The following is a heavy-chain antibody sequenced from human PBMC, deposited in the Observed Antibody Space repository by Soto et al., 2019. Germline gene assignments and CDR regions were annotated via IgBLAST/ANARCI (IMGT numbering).Heavy chain of an antibody. D-gene: IGHD1-26*01. CDR1: GFTFSSYG. J-gene: IGHJ4*02. CDR3: AKDPYSGSYLFDY. CDR2: ISYDGSNK. V-gene: IGHV3-30*18. Sequence: PGGSLRLSCAASGFTFSSYGMHWVRHAPGKGLEWVAVISYDGSNKYYADSVKGRFTISRDNSKNTLYLQMNSLRAEDTAVYYCAKDPYSGSYLFDYWGQGTLVTVSS.